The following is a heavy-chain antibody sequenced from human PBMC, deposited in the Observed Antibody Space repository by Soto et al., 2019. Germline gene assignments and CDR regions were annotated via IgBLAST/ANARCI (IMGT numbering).Heavy chain of an antibody. CDR3: ARIPVDTSMIYWLDP. CDR1: GGPVSSRFYY. D-gene: IGHD5-18*01. V-gene: IGHV4-61*01. J-gene: IGHJ5*02. Sequence: SETLSLTCTVSGGPVSSRFYYYNWILQPPGKGLEWIGYIYYSGNTNYNPSLKSRVIISVDTSKNLFSLKLTSVTAADTAVYYCARIPVDTSMIYWLDPWGQGTLVTVSS. CDR2: IYYSGNT.